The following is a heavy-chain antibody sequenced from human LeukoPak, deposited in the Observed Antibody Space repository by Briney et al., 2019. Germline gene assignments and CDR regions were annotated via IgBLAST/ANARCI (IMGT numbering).Heavy chain of an antibody. Sequence: SETLSLTCTVSGGSISSYYWSWIRQPPGKGLEWIGYIYYSGSTNYNPSLKSRVTISVDTSKNQFSLKLSSVTAADTAVYYCARGRYCSADTCSGGDAFDIWGQGTMVSVSS. CDR3: ARGRYCSADTCSGGDAFDI. D-gene: IGHD2-15*01. J-gene: IGHJ3*02. V-gene: IGHV4-59*12. CDR2: IYYSGST. CDR1: GGSISSYY.